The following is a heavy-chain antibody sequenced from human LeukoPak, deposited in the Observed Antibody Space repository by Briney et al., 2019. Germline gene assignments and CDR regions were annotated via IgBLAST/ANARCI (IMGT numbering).Heavy chain of an antibody. CDR1: GFTFSSYS. Sequence: GGSLRLSCAASGFTFSSYSMNWVRQAPGKGLEWVSSISSSSSYIYYADTVKGRFTISRDNAKNSLYLQMNSLRAEDTAVYYCARGSAAGTFDYWGQGTLVTVSS. CDR3: ARGSAAGTFDY. J-gene: IGHJ4*02. V-gene: IGHV3-21*01. D-gene: IGHD6-13*01. CDR2: ISSSSSYI.